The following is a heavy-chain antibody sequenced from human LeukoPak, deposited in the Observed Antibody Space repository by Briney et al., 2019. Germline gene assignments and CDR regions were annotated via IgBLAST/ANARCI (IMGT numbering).Heavy chain of an antibody. J-gene: IGHJ6*02. V-gene: IGHV3-48*04. Sequence: GGSLRLSCAASGFTVSSNYMSWVRQAPGKGLEWVSYISSSSSTIYYADSVKGRFTISRDNAKNSLYLQMNSLRAEDTAVYYCARDKPLNPYYYGMDVWGQGTTVTVSS. CDR2: ISSSSSTI. CDR3: ARDKPLNPYYYGMDV. CDR1: GFTVSSNY.